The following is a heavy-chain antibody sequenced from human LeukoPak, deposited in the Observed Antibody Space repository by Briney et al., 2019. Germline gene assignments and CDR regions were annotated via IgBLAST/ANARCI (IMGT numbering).Heavy chain of an antibody. J-gene: IGHJ4*02. CDR3: ARAVLLWFGELLYYFDY. CDR2: ISAYNGNT. D-gene: IGHD3-10*01. V-gene: IGHV1-18*04. Sequence: ASVKVSCKASEYTFTGYYIHWVRQAPGQGLEWMGWISAYNGNTNYAQKLQGRVTMTTDTSTSTAYMELRSLRSDDTAVYYCARAVLLWFGELLYYFDYWGQGTLVTVSS. CDR1: EYTFTGYY.